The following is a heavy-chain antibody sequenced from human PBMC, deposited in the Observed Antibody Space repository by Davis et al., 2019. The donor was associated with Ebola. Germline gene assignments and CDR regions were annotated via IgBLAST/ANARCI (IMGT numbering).Heavy chain of an antibody. Sequence: MPSETLSLTCAVSGGSISSSNWWSWVRQPPGKGLEWIGEIYHSGSTNYNPSLKSRVTISVDKSKNQFSLKLSSVTAADTAVYYCARDSAWLAGGEVDVWGKGTTVTVSS. CDR1: GGSISSSNW. CDR2: IYHSGST. CDR3: ARDSAWLAGGEVDV. D-gene: IGHD6-19*01. J-gene: IGHJ6*04. V-gene: IGHV4-4*02.